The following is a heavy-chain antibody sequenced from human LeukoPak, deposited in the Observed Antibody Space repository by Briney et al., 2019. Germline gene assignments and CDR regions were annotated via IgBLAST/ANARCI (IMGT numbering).Heavy chain of an antibody. Sequence: GGSLRLSCAASGFTFSSYGMSWVRQAPGKGLEWVSAISGSGGSTYYADSVKGRFTISRDNSKNTLYLQMNSLRAEDTAVYYCASLGYCSGGSCPRVGWGQGTLVTVSS. V-gene: IGHV3-23*01. CDR2: ISGSGGST. CDR3: ASLGYCSGGSCPRVG. D-gene: IGHD2-15*01. CDR1: GFTFSSYG. J-gene: IGHJ4*02.